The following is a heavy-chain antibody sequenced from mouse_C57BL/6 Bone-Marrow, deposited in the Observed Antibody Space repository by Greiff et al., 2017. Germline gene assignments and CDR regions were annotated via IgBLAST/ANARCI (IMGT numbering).Heavy chain of an antibody. CDR3: AHGNYFYWYFAV. Sequence: QVQLQQPGAEFVKPGASVKLSCKAPGYTFTSYWMHWVKQRPGRGLEGIGRIDPNSGGTKYNEKFKRKATLTVDKPSSTAYMQLSSLTSEDSSGYYGAHGNYFYWYFAVWGTGTTVTVSS. D-gene: IGHD2-1*01. J-gene: IGHJ1*03. V-gene: IGHV1-72*01. CDR1: GYTFTSYW. CDR2: IDPNSGGT.